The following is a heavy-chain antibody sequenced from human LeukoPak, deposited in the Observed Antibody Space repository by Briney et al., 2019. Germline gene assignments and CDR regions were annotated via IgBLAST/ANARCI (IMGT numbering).Heavy chain of an antibody. Sequence: GGSLRLSCTVSGFTVSSNSMSWVRQAPGKGLEWVSAISGSGGSTYYADSVKGRFTISRDNSKNTLYLQMNSLRAEDTALYYCAKHHYNSGSLDYWGQGTLVTVSS. D-gene: IGHD3-10*01. CDR1: GFTVSSNS. J-gene: IGHJ4*02. CDR2: ISGSGGST. CDR3: AKHHYNSGSLDY. V-gene: IGHV3-23*01.